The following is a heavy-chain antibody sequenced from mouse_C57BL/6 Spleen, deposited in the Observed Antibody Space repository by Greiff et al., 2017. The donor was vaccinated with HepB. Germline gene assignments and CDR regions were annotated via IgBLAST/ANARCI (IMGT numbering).Heavy chain of an antibody. D-gene: IGHD1-1*01. CDR3: ARRDYYGAFDY. V-gene: IGHV1-19*01. CDR2: INPYNGGT. CDR1: GYTFTDYY. J-gene: IGHJ2*01. Sequence: EVQLQQSGPVLVKPGASVKMSCKASGYTFTDYYMNWVKQSHGKSLEWIGVINPYNGGTSYNQKFKGKATLTVDKSSSTAYMELNSLTSEDSAVYYCARRDYYGAFDYWGQVTTLTVSS.